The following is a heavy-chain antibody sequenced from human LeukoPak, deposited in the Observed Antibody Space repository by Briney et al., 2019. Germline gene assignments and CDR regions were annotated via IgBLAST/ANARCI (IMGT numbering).Heavy chain of an antibody. Sequence: SETLSLTCTVYGYSISSGYYWGWIRQPPGKGLEWIGSIYHSGSTYYNPSLKSRVTISVDTSKNQFSLKLSSVTAADTAVYYCARGAAAVHWGQGTLVTVSS. V-gene: IGHV4-38-2*02. J-gene: IGHJ4*02. CDR1: GYSISSGYY. CDR2: IYHSGST. CDR3: ARGAAAVH. D-gene: IGHD6-13*01.